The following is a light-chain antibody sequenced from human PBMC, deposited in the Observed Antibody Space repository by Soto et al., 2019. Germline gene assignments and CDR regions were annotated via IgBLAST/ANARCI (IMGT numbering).Light chain of an antibody. CDR3: QQYNNWPLT. J-gene: IGKJ4*01. V-gene: IGKV3-15*01. Sequence: EIVLTQSPATLSVSPGDRATLSCRASQSVRSDLAWLQQKPGQAPRLLIYDASTRATGIPARFSGSVSGTEFTLTISSLQSEDFEIYYCQQYNNWPLTFGGGTKVEIK. CDR1: QSVRSD. CDR2: DAS.